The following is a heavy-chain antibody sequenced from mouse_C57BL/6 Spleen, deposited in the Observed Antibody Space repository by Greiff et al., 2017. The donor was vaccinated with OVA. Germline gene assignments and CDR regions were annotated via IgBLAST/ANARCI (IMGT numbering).Heavy chain of an antibody. CDR1: GYTFTSYW. V-gene: IGHV1-55*01. CDR3: ARSLTTGSSYNYAMDY. D-gene: IGHD1-1*01. CDR2: IYPGSGST. Sequence: QVQLQQPGAELVKPGASVKMSCKASGYTFTSYWITWVKQRPGQGLEWIGDIYPGSGSTNYNEKFKSKATLTVDTSSSTAYMQLSSLTSEDSAVYYCARSLTTGSSYNYAMDYWGQGTSVTVSS. J-gene: IGHJ4*01.